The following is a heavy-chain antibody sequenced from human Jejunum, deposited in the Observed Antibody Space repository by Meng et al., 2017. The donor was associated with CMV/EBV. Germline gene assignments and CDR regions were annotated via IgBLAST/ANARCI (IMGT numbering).Heavy chain of an antibody. CDR3: VKSGTEYDSSGYYILHLFDM. CDR2: ISWDSISR. D-gene: IGHD3-22*01. CDR1: DHA. Sequence: DHAMSWVQKPPGRRTEWVAGISWDSISRYCADSVRSRFTITRDNTKNSVYLEMTNLSLDDMALYYCVKSGTEYDSSGYYILHLFDMWGQGTMVTVSS. J-gene: IGHJ3*02. V-gene: IGHV3-9*03.